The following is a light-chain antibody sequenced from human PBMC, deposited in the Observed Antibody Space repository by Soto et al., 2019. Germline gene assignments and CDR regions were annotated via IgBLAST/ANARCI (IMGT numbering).Light chain of an antibody. CDR2: GAS. J-gene: IGKJ4*01. Sequence: DIQMTQSPSSLPASVGDRVTITCRASQSISGYLNWYQHKAGKAPKVLISGASTLHNGVPSRFSGRGAGTDFTLTISSLQPEDVATYYCQQSLTTLLTFGGGTRVEI. CDR1: QSISGY. V-gene: IGKV1-39*01. CDR3: QQSLTTLLT.